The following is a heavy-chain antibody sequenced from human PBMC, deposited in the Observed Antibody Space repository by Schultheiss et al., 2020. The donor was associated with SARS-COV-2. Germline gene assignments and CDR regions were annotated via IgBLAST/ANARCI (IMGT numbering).Heavy chain of an antibody. Sequence: SETLSLTCTVSGDSISNYYWSWVRQPAGKGLEWIGRIQSTGSTDHNSSLKSRVIMSVDTSKNQFSLKLNSVTAADTAVYYCARVRSYDSSYYGMDVWGQGTTVTVSS. V-gene: IGHV4-4*07. CDR1: GDSISNYY. D-gene: IGHD3-3*01. CDR2: IQSTGST. J-gene: IGHJ6*02. CDR3: ARVRSYDSSYYGMDV.